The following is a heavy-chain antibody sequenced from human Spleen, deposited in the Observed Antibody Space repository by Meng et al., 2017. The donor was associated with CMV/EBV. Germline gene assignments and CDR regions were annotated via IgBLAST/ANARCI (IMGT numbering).Heavy chain of an antibody. CDR2: INDSGAT. D-gene: IGHD5/OR15-5a*01. CDR3: AASTLRAPFEF. CDR1: GGSYSDYY. J-gene: IGHJ4*02. V-gene: IGHV4-34*01. Sequence: LTCTVYGGSYSDYYVNWIRQPPGKGLEWVGEINDSGATNDNPSLNRRVTISVDKSKNQFSLNLTSVTPADTAVYYCAASTLRAPFEFWGQGSLVTVSS.